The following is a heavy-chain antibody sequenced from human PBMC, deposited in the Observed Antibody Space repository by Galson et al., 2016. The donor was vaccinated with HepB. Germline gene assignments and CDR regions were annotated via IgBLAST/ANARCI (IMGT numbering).Heavy chain of an antibody. V-gene: IGHV4-39*01. CDR1: GGSISGSSYY. D-gene: IGHD2-15*01. CDR3: ARRYCSGGSCYPYYFDY. Sequence: SETLSLTCSVSGGSISGSSYYWGWIRQPPGKGLEWIGSIYYSASTYYNPSLKSRVTISVDTSKNQFSLKLTSVTAADTAVYYCARRYCSGGSCYPYYFDYWGQGTLVTVSS. J-gene: IGHJ4*02. CDR2: IYYSAST.